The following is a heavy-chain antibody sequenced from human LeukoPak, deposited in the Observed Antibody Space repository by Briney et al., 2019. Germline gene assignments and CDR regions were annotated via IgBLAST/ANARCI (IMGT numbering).Heavy chain of an antibody. CDR1: GYSISSRNW. CDR2: IFYSGDT. CDR3: AMYGGDSDWYFDL. Sequence: SDTLSLTCAVSGYSISSRNWWGWIRQPPGKGLEWIGHIFYSGDTYYSPSLKSRVTMSIDTSQNQFSLKLTSVTAVDTAVYFCAMYGGDSDWYFDLWGRGTLVTVSS. V-gene: IGHV4-28*01. D-gene: IGHD4-23*01. J-gene: IGHJ2*01.